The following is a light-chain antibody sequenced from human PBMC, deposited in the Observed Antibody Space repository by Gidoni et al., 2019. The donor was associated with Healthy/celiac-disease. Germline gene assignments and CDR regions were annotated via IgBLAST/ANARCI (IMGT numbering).Light chain of an antibody. J-gene: IGKJ3*01. CDR1: QSVSSSY. Sequence: ELVLTPSPGTLSLSPGESATLSCRASQSVSSSYLAWYQQKPGQAPRLLIYGASSRATGIPDRFSGSGSGTDFTLTISRLEPEDFAVYYCQQYGSSPFGPGTKVDIK. CDR3: QQYGSSP. CDR2: GAS. V-gene: IGKV3-20*01.